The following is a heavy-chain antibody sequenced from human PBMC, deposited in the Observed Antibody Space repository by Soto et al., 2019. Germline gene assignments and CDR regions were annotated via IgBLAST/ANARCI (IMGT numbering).Heavy chain of an antibody. V-gene: IGHV3-7*01. D-gene: IGHD3-16*01. J-gene: IGHJ4*02. CDR3: LCGGNYFVY. CDR1: GFTFSTHC. Sequence: EVQLVESGGGLVQPGGSLRLSCAASGFTFSTHCMTWVRQPPGKGLEWVANIDQDGSERYYVDSVRGRFTISRDNAKNSLYLQMNSLRAEDTALYYCLCGGNYFVYWGQGTLVTVSP. CDR2: IDQDGSER.